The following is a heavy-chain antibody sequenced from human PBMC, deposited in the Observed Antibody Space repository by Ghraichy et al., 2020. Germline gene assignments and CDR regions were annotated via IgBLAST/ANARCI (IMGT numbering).Heavy chain of an antibody. CDR1: GGSVNGRY. D-gene: IGHD4-17*01. CDR2: IYYTGST. J-gene: IGHJ5*01. CDR3: ARGGHDAGDYFWFDS. Sequence: SETLSLTCTVSGGSVNGRYWTWIRQPPGKGLECFGYIYYTGSTNYNPSLKSRVTMSIDRSKKQFSLRLTSVTAADTAVYYCARGGHDAGDYFWFDSWGQGILVTVSS. V-gene: IGHV4-59*02.